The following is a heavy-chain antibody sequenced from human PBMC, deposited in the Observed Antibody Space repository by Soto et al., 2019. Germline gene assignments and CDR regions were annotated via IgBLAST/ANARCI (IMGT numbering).Heavy chain of an antibody. CDR1: GYTFTSYG. CDR2: ISAYNGNT. V-gene: IGHV1-18*01. Sequence: ASVKVSCKASGYTFTSYGISWVRQAPGQGLEWMGWISAYNGNTNYAQKLQGRVTMTTDTSTSTAYMELRSLGSDDTAVYYCAREARERYSSGLVYWGQGTLVTVSS. CDR3: AREARERYSSGLVY. J-gene: IGHJ4*02. D-gene: IGHD6-19*01.